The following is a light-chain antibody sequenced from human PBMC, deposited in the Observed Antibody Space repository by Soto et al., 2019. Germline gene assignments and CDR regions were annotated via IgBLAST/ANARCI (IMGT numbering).Light chain of an antibody. CDR2: SNN. CDR1: SSNIGRNT. V-gene: IGLV1-44*01. Sequence: QAVVTQPPSASGTPGQRVTISCSGSSSNIGRNTVNWYQQLPGTAPKLLIHSNNQRPSGVPDRFSGSKSGTSASLAISGLQSEYEADYDCAAWDDSLNGVVFGGGTKVTVL. J-gene: IGLJ3*02. CDR3: AAWDDSLNGVV.